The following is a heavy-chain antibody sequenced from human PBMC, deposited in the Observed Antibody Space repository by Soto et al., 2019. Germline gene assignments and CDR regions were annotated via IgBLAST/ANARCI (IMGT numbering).Heavy chain of an antibody. CDR2: IYYSGST. J-gene: IGHJ6*03. V-gene: IGHV4-31*03. Sequence: QVQLQESGPGLVKPSQTLSLTCTVSGGSISSGGYYWSWIRQHPGKGLEWIGYIYYSGSTYYNPSLKSRVNISVDTSKNQFSLKLSSVTAADTAVYYCARVGYCSGGSCYYYMDVWGKGTTVTVSS. D-gene: IGHD2-15*01. CDR1: GGSISSGGYY. CDR3: ARVGYCSGGSCYYYMDV.